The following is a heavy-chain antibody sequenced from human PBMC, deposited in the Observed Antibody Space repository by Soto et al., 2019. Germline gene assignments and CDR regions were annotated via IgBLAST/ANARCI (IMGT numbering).Heavy chain of an antibody. D-gene: IGHD6-13*01. J-gene: IGHJ3*02. CDR3: ARDPYSSSWYVASANAFDI. Sequence: QVQLQQSGPGLVKPSQTLSLTGAISGDSVSSNSAAWNWIRQSPSRGLEWLGRTYYRSKWYNDYAVSVKSRITINPDTSKNQFSLQLNSVTPEDTAVYYCARDPYSSSWYVASANAFDIWGQGTMVTVSS. CDR1: GDSVSSNSAA. CDR2: TYYRSKWYN. V-gene: IGHV6-1*01.